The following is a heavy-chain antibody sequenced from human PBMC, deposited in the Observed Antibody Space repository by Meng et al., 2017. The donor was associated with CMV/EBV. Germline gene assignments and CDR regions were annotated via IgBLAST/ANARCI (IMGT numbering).Heavy chain of an antibody. J-gene: IGHJ6*02. V-gene: IGHV3-30-3*01. Sequence: GGSLRLSCAASGFTFSSYAMHWVRQAPGKGPEWVAVISYDGSNKYYADSVKGRFTISRDNSKNTLYLQMNSLRAEDTAVYYCARVRTVTTPYYYYYYGMDVWGQGTTVTVSS. D-gene: IGHD4-17*01. CDR1: GFTFSSYA. CDR2: ISYDGSNK. CDR3: ARVRTVTTPYYYYYYGMDV.